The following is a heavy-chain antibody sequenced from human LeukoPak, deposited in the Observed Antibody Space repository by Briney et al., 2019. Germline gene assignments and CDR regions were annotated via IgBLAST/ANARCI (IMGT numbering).Heavy chain of an antibody. J-gene: IGHJ4*02. D-gene: IGHD1-26*01. CDR3: AKDPYSGSHFDS. CDR2: ISGSGGST. Sequence: PGGSLRLSCAASGFTFSSYAMSWVRQAPGKGLEWVSGISGSGGSTFYADSVKGRFTISRDNSKNTLYLQMDSLRAEYTAVYYCAKDPYSGSHFDSWGQGTLVTVSS. CDR1: GFTFSSYA. V-gene: IGHV3-23*01.